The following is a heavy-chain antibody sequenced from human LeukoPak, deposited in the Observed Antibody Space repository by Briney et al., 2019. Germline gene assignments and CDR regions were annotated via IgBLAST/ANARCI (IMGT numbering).Heavy chain of an antibody. CDR2: ISSSSSYI. CDR1: GFNFSNYG. Sequence: GGSPRLSCAASGFNFSNYGVHWVRQAPGKGLEWVSSISSSSSYIYYADSVKGRFTISRDNAKNSLYLQMNSLRAEDTAVYYCARDGDIVVVPAAVFDYWGQGTLVTVSS. D-gene: IGHD2-2*01. CDR3: ARDGDIVVVPAAVFDY. V-gene: IGHV3-21*01. J-gene: IGHJ4*02.